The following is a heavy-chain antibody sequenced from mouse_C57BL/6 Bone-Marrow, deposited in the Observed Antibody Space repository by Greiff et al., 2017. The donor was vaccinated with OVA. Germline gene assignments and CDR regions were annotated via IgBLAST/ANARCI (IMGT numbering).Heavy chain of an antibody. J-gene: IGHJ2*01. D-gene: IGHD1-1*01. V-gene: IGHV1-66*01. CDR1: GYSFTSYY. Sequence: QVQLQQSGPELVKPGASVKISCKASGYSFTSYYIHWVKQRPGQGLEWIGWIYPGSGNPKYNEKFKGKATLTADTSSSTAYMQLSSLTSEDSAVYYCARVTTVVANDYWGQGTTLTVSS. CDR2: IYPGSGNP. CDR3: ARVTTVVANDY.